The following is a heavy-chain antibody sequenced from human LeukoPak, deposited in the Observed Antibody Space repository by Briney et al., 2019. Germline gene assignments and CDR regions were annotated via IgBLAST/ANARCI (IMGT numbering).Heavy chain of an antibody. V-gene: IGHV4-59*12. CDR1: GGSISSYY. CDR2: IYYRGNT. J-gene: IGHJ6*03. D-gene: IGHD3-10*01. Sequence: SETLSLTCSVSGGSISSYYWSWLRQPPGKGLEWIGYIYYRGNTNYNPSLKSRVTISVATYNHQFSLRLSSVTAADTAVYYCARDSAYYYGSAIYYYYYMDVWGKGTTVTISS. CDR3: ARDSAYYYGSAIYYYYYMDV.